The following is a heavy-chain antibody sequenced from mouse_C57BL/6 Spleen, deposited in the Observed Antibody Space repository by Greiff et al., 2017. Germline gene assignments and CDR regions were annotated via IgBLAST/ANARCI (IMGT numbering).Heavy chain of an antibody. CDR2: IYPGDGDT. CDR3: ARSGVYYGNYVRGAMDY. J-gene: IGHJ4*01. V-gene: IGHV1-80*01. D-gene: IGHD2-1*01. Sequence: VQLQQSGAELVKPGASVKISCKASGYAFSSYWMNWVKQRPGKGLEWIGQIYPGDGDTNYNGKFKGKATLTADKSSSTAYMQLSSLTSEDSAVYFGARSGVYYGNYVRGAMDYWGQGTSVTVSS. CDR1: GYAFSSYW.